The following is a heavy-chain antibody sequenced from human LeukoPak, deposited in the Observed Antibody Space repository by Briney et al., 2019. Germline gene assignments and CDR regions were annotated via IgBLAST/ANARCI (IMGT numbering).Heavy chain of an antibody. J-gene: IGHJ5*02. CDR2: ISAYNGNT. V-gene: IGHV1-18*01. D-gene: IGHD3-3*01. CDR3: ARVGYYDFWSGYLYNWFDP. Sequence: ASVKVSCTASGYTFTSYGISWVRQAPGQGLEWMGWISAYNGNTNYAQKLQGRVTMTTDTSTSTAYMELRSLRSDDTAVYYCARVGYYDFWSGYLYNWFDPWGQGTLVTVSS. CDR1: GYTFTSYG.